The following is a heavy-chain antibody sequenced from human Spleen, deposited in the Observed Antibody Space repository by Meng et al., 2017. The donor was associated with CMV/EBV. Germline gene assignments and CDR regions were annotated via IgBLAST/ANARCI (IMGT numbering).Heavy chain of an antibody. CDR1: GYTFTDNF. D-gene: IGHD1-1*01. Sequence: ASVKVSCKASGYTFTDNFIHWVRQAPGQGLDWMGWINANSGNTYLAQKFQGRVSMTRNTSSSTAYMELRSLTSDDAAVYLCGGDGVICNRTTCRGLKYWGQGPLVTVSS. V-gene: IGHV1-2*02. J-gene: IGHJ4*02. CDR2: INANSGNT. CDR3: GGDGVICNRTTCRGLKY.